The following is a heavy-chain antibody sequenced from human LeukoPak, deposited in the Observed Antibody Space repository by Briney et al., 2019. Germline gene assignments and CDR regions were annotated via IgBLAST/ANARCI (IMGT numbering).Heavy chain of an antibody. Sequence: ASVKVSCKASGYTFTSYYMHWVRQAPGQGLEWMGWINTNTGNPTYAQGFTGRFVFSLDTSVSTAYLQISSLKAEDTAVYYCARTRLGYSYGPYYFDYWGQGTLVTVSS. CDR3: ARTRLGYSYGPYYFDY. CDR2: INTNTGNP. D-gene: IGHD5-18*01. J-gene: IGHJ4*02. CDR1: GYTFTSYY. V-gene: IGHV7-4-1*02.